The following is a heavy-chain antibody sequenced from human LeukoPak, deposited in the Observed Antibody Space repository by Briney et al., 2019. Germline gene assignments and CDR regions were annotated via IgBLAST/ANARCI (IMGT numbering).Heavy chain of an antibody. Sequence: GASVKVSCKASGYTFTNYAIHWVRQAPGQSLEWMGWINAGNGNTKYSQKFQGRVTITRDTSASTVYMEVSSLRSEDTAVYYCARAPGGDYWGREPWSPSPQ. J-gene: IGHJ4*02. V-gene: IGHV1-3*01. CDR2: INAGNGNT. D-gene: IGHD3-16*01. CDR3: ARAPGGDY. CDR1: GYTFTNYA.